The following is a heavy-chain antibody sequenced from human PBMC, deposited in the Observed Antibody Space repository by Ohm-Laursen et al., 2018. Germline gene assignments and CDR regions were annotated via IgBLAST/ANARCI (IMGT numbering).Heavy chain of an antibody. D-gene: IGHD1-7*01. J-gene: IGHJ4*02. CDR2: ISYDGRQT. CDR1: GFTFSDYG. Sequence: SLRLSCAASGFTFSDYGSHWVRQAPGKGLEWVAVISYDGRQTYYADSVKGRFTISRDNPKSTLYLQMNSLRSEDTAVYYCARGPNWNYDYWGQGTLVTVSS. V-gene: IGHV3-30*03. CDR3: ARGPNWNYDY.